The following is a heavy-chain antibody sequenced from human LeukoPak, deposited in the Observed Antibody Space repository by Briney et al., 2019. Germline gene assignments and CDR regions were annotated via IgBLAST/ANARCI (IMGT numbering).Heavy chain of an antibody. V-gene: IGHV3-64D*09. CDR3: VKGSEAYCDSKSDY. Sequence: GGSLRLSCSASGFTFSSYTMHWVRQAPGKGLEYVSAISSNGGSTYYADSVKGRFTISRDNSKNTLYLQMSSLRAEDTAVYYCVKGSEAYCDSKSDYWGQGTLVTVSS. CDR2: ISSNGGST. J-gene: IGHJ4*02. D-gene: IGHD2/OR15-2a*01. CDR1: GFTFSSYT.